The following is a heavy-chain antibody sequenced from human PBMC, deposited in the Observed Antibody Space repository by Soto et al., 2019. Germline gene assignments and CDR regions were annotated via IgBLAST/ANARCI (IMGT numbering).Heavy chain of an antibody. Sequence: GGYLRLSCAASGFTFSSYAMSWVRQAPGKGLEWVSAISGSGGSTYYADSVKGRFTISRDNSKNTLYLQMNSLRAEDTAVYYCAKLEVFHCSGGSCLYFDSLGHGPLVTV. D-gene: IGHD2-15*01. J-gene: IGHJ4*01. CDR1: GFTFSSYA. CDR2: ISGSGGST. V-gene: IGHV3-23*01. CDR3: AKLEVFHCSGGSCLYFDS.